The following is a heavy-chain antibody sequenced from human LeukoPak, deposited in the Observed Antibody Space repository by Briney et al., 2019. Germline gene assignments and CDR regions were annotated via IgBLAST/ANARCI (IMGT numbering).Heavy chain of an antibody. CDR1: GFTFSSYA. Sequence: GGSLRLSCAASGFTFSSYAMSWVRQAPGKGLEWVPAISGSGGSTYYADSVKGRFTISRDNSKNTLYLQMNSLRAEDTAVYYCAKDTSPQYGSGSYYNDYWGQGTLVTVSS. V-gene: IGHV3-23*01. CDR2: ISGSGGST. CDR3: AKDTSPQYGSGSYYNDY. D-gene: IGHD3-10*01. J-gene: IGHJ4*02.